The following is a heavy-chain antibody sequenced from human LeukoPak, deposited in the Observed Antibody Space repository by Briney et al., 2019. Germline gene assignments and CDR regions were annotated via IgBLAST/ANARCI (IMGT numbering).Heavy chain of an antibody. CDR2: ISSSRTYI. D-gene: IGHD5-12*01. CDR3: ARDVTNIVATDY. CDR1: GFTFSDYA. J-gene: IGHJ4*02. V-gene: IGHV3-21*01. Sequence: GRSLRLSCAASGFTFSDYAMYWVRQAPGKGLEWVSSISSSRTYIYYADSVKGRFTISRDNAKNSLYLQMNSLRAEDTAVYYCARDVTNIVATDYWGQGTLVTVSS.